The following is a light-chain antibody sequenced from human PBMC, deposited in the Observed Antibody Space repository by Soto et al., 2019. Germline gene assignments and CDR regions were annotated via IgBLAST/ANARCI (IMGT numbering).Light chain of an antibody. CDR2: VAS. V-gene: IGKV3-15*01. CDR1: QSVNSN. CDR3: QQHNAWPLT. J-gene: IGKJ4*01. Sequence: EIVMTQSPATLSVAPGERVTLSSRASQSVNSNLAWYQQKPGQTPKLLIYVASTRATGIPARFSGSGSGTEFTLTISSLQSEDFAIYYCQQHNAWPLTFGGGTKVEFK.